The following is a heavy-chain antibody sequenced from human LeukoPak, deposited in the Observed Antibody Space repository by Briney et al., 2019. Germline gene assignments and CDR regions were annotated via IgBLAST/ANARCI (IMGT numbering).Heavy chain of an antibody. CDR1: GFNFSTYK. CDR3: ATVGRAARPGY. V-gene: IGHV3-21*01. Sequence: GGSLRLSCAASGFNFSTYKMNWVRQAPGGGLEWVSSISDGGNYIDYADSLKGRFTISRDNAKNSLYLQMNSLRAEDTAVYYCATVGRAARPGYWGQGTLVTVSS. J-gene: IGHJ4*02. D-gene: IGHD6-6*01. CDR2: ISDGGNYI.